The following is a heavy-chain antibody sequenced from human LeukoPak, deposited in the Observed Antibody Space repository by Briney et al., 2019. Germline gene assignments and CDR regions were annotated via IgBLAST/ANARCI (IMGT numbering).Heavy chain of an antibody. Sequence: GGSLRLSCAASGFTFTSYWMSWVRQAPGKGLEWVANIKQDGSEKHYVDSVKCRFTISRDNTKNSLYLQMNSLRADDTAVYYCTRLHNSGWTGYWGQGTLVTVSS. J-gene: IGHJ4*02. CDR3: TRLHNSGWTGY. CDR2: IKQDGSEK. CDR1: GFTFTSYW. V-gene: IGHV3-7*01. D-gene: IGHD6-19*01.